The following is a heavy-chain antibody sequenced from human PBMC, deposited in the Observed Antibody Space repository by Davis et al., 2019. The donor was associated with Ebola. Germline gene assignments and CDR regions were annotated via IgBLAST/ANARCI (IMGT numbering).Heavy chain of an antibody. CDR1: GFIFSSYW. D-gene: IGHD6-13*01. J-gene: IGHJ4*02. V-gene: IGHV3-7*01. CDR2: IKQDGSEK. Sequence: GGSLRLSCAASGFIFSSYWMHWVRQAPGKGLEWVANIKQDGSEKYYVDSVEGRFTISRDNAKNSLYLQMNSLRAEDTAVYYCARGPSTGNSFSYWGQGTLVTVSS. CDR3: ARGPSTGNSFSY.